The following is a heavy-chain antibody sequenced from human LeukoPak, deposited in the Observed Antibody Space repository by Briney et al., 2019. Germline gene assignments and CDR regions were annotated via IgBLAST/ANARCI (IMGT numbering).Heavy chain of an antibody. CDR1: GFTFSDYW. J-gene: IGHJ4*02. D-gene: IGHD5-12*01. CDR2: IKSKIDGGTT. V-gene: IGHV3-15*01. Sequence: GGSLRLSCAASGFTFSDYWMTWVRQAPGKGLEWVGRIKSKIDGGTTDYAAPVKGRFTISRDDSENTLYLQMNSLKTEDTAMYYCTTDHGDYSGYEFDYWGQGTLVTVSA. CDR3: TTDHGDYSGYEFDY.